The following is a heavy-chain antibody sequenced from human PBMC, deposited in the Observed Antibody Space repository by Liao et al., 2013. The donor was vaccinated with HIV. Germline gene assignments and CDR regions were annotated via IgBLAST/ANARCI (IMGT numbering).Heavy chain of an antibody. J-gene: IGHJ6*03. CDR3: ARGRAEWERGRHYSYYYMDV. Sequence: QVQLQQWGAGLLKPSETLSLTCGVHDGVLQWLLLELDPPAPTGRGLEWIGEINHSGSTNYNPSLKSRVTISVDTSKNQFSLKLSSVTAADTAVYFCARGRAEWERGRHYSYYYMDVWGKGTTVTVSS. CDR1: DGVLQWLL. D-gene: IGHD1-26*01. V-gene: IGHV4-34*02. CDR2: INHSGST.